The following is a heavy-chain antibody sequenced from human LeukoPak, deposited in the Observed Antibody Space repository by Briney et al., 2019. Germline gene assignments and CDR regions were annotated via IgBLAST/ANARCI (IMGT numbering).Heavy chain of an antibody. Sequence: GGSLRLSRAASGFTVSSNYMSWVRRAPGKGLEWVSVIYSGGSTYYAGSVKGRFTISRDNSKNTLYLQMNSLRAEDTAVYYCARVGTARPYYYYMDVWGKGTTVTVSS. D-gene: IGHD7-27*01. CDR3: ARVGTARPYYYYMDV. V-gene: IGHV3-66*02. CDR1: GFTVSSNY. CDR2: IYSGGST. J-gene: IGHJ6*03.